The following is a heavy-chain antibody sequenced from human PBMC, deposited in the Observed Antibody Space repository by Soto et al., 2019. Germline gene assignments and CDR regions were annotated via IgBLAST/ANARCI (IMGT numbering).Heavy chain of an antibody. CDR3: ARGRITMVRGDIDAFDI. V-gene: IGHV4-61*01. D-gene: IGHD3-10*01. CDR1: GGSVSSGSYY. Sequence: NPSETLSLTCTVSGGSVSSGSYYWSWIRQPPGKGLEWIGYIYYSGSTNYNPSLKSRVTISVDTSKNQFSLKLSSVTAADTAVYYCARGRITMVRGDIDAFDIWGQGTMVTVSS. CDR2: IYYSGST. J-gene: IGHJ3*02.